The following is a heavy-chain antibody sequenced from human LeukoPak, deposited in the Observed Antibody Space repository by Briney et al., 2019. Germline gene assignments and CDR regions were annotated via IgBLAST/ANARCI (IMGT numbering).Heavy chain of an antibody. CDR1: GGSFSGYY. J-gene: IGHJ4*02. CDR3: ARDSGSYCDY. D-gene: IGHD1-26*01. V-gene: IGHV4-34*01. CDR2: INHSGST. Sequence: SETLSLTCAVYGGSFSGYYWSWIRQPPGKGLEWIGEINHSGSTNYNPSLKSRLTISVDTSKNQFSLKLSSVTAADTAVYYCARDSGSYCDYWGQGTLVTVSS.